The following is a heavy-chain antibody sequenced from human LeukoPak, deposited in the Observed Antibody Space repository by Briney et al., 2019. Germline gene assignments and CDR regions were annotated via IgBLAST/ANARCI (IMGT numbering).Heavy chain of an antibody. CDR1: GFTFSSYE. CDR2: ISSGARTI. V-gene: IGHV3-48*03. J-gene: IGHJ4*02. D-gene: IGHD6-13*01. Sequence: QPGGSLRLSCSASGFTFSSYEMNWVRQAPGKGLEWVSSISSGARTIYYTDSVKGRFTISRDNAKNSLYLQMNSLRVEDTAVYYCARVGALSSSWLLYWGQGTLVTVSS. CDR3: ARVGALSSSWLLY.